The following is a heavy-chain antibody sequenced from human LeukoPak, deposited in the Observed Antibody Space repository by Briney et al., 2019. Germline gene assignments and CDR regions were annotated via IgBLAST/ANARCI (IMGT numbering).Heavy chain of an antibody. V-gene: IGHV1-46*01. D-gene: IGHD4-17*01. CDR3: ARDPRGGTNGDKPVGYFDL. Sequence: ASVKVSCKASGYTFTSYYMHWVRQAPGQGRGWMGIINPSGGSTSYPQKFQGRVTMTRDTSTSTVYMELSSLRSEDTAVYYCARDPRGGTNGDKPVGYFDLWGRGTLVTVSS. J-gene: IGHJ2*01. CDR2: INPSGGST. CDR1: GYTFTSYY.